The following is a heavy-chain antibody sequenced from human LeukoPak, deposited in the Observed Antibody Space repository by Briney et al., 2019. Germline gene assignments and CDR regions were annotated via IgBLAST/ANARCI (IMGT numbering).Heavy chain of an antibody. CDR2: IYTSGST. Sequence: TASETLSLTCTVSGGSISSGSYYWSWIRQPAGKGLEWIGRIYTSGSTNYNPSLKSRVTISVDTSKNQFSLKLSSVTAADTAVYYCGRDRIGPAPPRPRYYYYYMDVWGKGTTVTVSS. CDR3: GRDRIGPAPPRPRYYYYYMDV. CDR1: GGSISSGSYY. D-gene: IGHD1-26*01. J-gene: IGHJ6*03. V-gene: IGHV4-61*02.